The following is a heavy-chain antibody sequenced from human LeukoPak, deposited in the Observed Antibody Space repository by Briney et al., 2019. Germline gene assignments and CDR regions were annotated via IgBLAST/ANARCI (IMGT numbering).Heavy chain of an antibody. CDR3: ARGGTWSGYYYYYYYYMDV. Sequence: PSETLSLTCTVSGHSMSSGYYWGWIRQPPGKGLEWIGSIYHSGSTYYNPYLKSRVPISVETSKNQFSLKRSSVAAADTAVYYCARGGTWSGYYYYYYYYMDVWGKGTTVTVSS. J-gene: IGHJ6*03. V-gene: IGHV4-38-2*02. D-gene: IGHD3-3*01. CDR1: GHSMSSGYY. CDR2: IYHSGST.